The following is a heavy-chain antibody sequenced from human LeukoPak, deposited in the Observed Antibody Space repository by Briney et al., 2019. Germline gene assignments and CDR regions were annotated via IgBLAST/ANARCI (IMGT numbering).Heavy chain of an antibody. CDR2: INPHSGGT. D-gene: IGHD2-2*01. CDR1: GYTFIGYY. CDR3: ARDVGEYCSSTNCYASHY. J-gene: IGHJ4*02. Sequence: GASVKVSCKASGYTFIGYYMHWVRQAPGQGLEWMGWINPHSGGTNYAQKFQGGVTMTRDTSITTAYMELSSLRSDDTAVYYCARDVGEYCSSTNCYASHYWGQGTLVTVSS. V-gene: IGHV1-2*02.